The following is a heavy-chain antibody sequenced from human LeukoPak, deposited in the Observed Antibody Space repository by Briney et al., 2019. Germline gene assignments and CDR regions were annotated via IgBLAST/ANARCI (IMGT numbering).Heavy chain of an antibody. D-gene: IGHD6-19*01. J-gene: IGHJ4*02. CDR2: IISKTDGGTT. Sequence: GGSLRLSCAASEFTFSDAWMNWVRQAPGKGLEWVGRIISKTDGGTTDYAAPVKGRFTISRDDSKNTLFLQMTSLKTEDTAVYYCAKYTSGSFDYWGQGTLVTVSS. CDR1: EFTFSDAW. CDR3: AKYTSGSFDY. V-gene: IGHV3-15*01.